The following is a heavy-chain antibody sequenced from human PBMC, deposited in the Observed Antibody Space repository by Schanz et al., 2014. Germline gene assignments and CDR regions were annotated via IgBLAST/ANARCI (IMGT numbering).Heavy chain of an antibody. CDR2: VYFSGTT. V-gene: IGHV4-39*01. CDR3: ARHGGYYDVLNSFDI. Sequence: QLQLQESGPGLVKPSETLSLTCTVSGGSISSGESYWGWIRQSPEEGLQYIGSVYFSGTTAYSPSLQGRVTISVDTSKNQFSLMRTSVTAADTAVYFCARHGGYYDVLNSFDIWGQGTLVTVSS. D-gene: IGHD3-16*01. CDR1: GGSISSGESY. J-gene: IGHJ5*02.